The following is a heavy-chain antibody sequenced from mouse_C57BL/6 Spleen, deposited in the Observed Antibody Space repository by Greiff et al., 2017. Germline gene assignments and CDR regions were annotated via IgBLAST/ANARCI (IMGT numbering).Heavy chain of an antibody. CDR2: ISSGSSTI. J-gene: IGHJ4*01. CDR3: ARRHDEYEPYYAMGH. D-gene: IGHD2-4*01. V-gene: IGHV5-17*01. CDR1: GFTFSDYG. Sequence: EVQGVESGGGLVKPGGSLKLSCAASGFTFSDYGMHWVRQAPEKGLEWVAYISSGSSTIYYADTVKGRFTISRDNAKNTLFLQMTSLRSEDTAMYYCARRHDEYEPYYAMGHWGQGTPATVS.